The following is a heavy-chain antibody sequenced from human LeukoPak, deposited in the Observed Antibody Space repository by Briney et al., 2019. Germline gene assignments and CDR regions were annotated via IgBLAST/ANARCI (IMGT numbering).Heavy chain of an antibody. V-gene: IGHV3-21*01. Sequence: GGSLRLSCAAPGFTFSSYSMNWVRQAPGKGLEWVSSISSSSSYIYYADSVKGRFTISRDNAKNSLYLQMNSLRAEDTAVYYCAGGGSYLGYYFDYWGQGTLVTVSS. D-gene: IGHD1-26*01. CDR1: GFTFSSYS. CDR2: ISSSSSYI. CDR3: AGGGSYLGYYFDY. J-gene: IGHJ4*02.